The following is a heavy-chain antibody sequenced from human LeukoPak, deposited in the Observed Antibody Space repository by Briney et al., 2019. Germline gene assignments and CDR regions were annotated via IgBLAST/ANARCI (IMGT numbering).Heavy chain of an antibody. V-gene: IGHV3-23*01. Sequence: GGSLRLSCAASGFTFSIYAMSWVRQAPGKGLEWVSLISGSGGSTYYADSVKGRFTISRDNSKNTLYLQMNSLRAEDTAVYYCAKLNDNYYYYGMDVWGQGTTVTVSS. CDR1: GFTFSIYA. CDR3: AKLNDNYYYYGMDV. D-gene: IGHD1-1*01. J-gene: IGHJ6*02. CDR2: ISGSGGST.